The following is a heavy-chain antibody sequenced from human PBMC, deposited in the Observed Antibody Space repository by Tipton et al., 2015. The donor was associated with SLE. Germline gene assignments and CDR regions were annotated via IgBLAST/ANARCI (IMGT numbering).Heavy chain of an antibody. Sequence: TLSLTCSVSGGAVITPRYYWGWIRQPPGKGLEWIGSLSYGGNTYYSPSLESRVSISVDASKNQFSLSLTSVTAADTAVYFCARQARYSGSGNSDFDSWGQGTPVTISS. J-gene: IGHJ4*02. CDR1: GGAVITPRYY. V-gene: IGHV4-39*07. D-gene: IGHD3-10*01. CDR3: ARQARYSGSGNSDFDS. CDR2: LSYGGNT.